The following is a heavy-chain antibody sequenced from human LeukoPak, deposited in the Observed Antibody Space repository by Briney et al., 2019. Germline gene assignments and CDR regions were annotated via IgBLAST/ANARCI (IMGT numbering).Heavy chain of an antibody. V-gene: IGHV1-2*02. J-gene: IGHJ4*02. CDR1: KYTFTDYY. D-gene: IGHD2-2*01. CDR2: INPTSGGT. CDR3: ARGYCTTTSCREGHDY. Sequence: ASVKVSCKASKYTFTDYYMHWVRQAPGQGLEWMGWINPTSGGTNYAQKFHGRVTMTRDTSISTAYMELSSLRSDDTAVYYCARGYCTTTSCREGHDYWGQGTLVTVPS.